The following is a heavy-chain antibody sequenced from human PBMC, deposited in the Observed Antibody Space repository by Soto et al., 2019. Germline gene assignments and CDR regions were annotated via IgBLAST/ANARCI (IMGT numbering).Heavy chain of an antibody. CDR1: GGSISRHY. CDR2: MYNTGTT. J-gene: IGHJ3*02. V-gene: IGHV4-4*07. CDR3: ARDVGYTGYEEGNPFDI. Sequence: QVQLQESGPGLVRPSETLSLTCTVSGGSISRHYWSWIRQSAGKGLEWIGRMYNTGTTDYNPSLKSRLSMSIDTSKNHFSLRLSSVTAADTAVYYCARDVGYTGYEEGNPFDIWGQGTRVTVSS. D-gene: IGHD5-12*01.